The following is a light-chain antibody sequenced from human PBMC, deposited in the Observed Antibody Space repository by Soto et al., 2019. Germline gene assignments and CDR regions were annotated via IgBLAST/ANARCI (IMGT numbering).Light chain of an antibody. J-gene: IGKJ2*03. V-gene: IGKV3-11*01. Sequence: EIVLTQFPDTLSLSPGERATLSCRAGQSVSTYLAWYQQKPGQAPRLLIYDATNRATGIPARFSGNGSGTDFTLTISSLEPEDFAVYYCQQRSNRLYSFGQGTRVQIQ. CDR2: DAT. CDR3: QQRSNRLYS. CDR1: QSVSTY.